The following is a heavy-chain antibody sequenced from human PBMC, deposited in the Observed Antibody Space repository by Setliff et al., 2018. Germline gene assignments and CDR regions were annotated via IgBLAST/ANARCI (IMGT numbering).Heavy chain of an antibody. V-gene: IGHV1-18*04. CDR2: ISAYNGNT. CDR3: ATYSSIAAAGSPQYYFDY. D-gene: IGHD6-13*01. Sequence: GASVKVSCKASGYTFTGYYMHWVRQAPGQGLEWMGWISAYNGNTNYAQKLQGRVTMTTDTSTSTAYMELRSLRSDDTAVYYCATYSSIAAAGSPQYYFDYWGQGTLVTVSS. J-gene: IGHJ4*02. CDR1: GYTFTGYY.